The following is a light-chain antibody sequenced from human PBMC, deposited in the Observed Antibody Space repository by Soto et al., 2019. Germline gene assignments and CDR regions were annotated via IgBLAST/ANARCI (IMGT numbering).Light chain of an antibody. CDR1: QSISRY. V-gene: IGKV1-5*01. CDR3: QQYKSYST. CDR2: DAS. J-gene: IGKJ4*01. Sequence: DIQRTQSPSTLSASVGEIATIPCRASQSISRYLAWYQKTPGKAPKLLISDASSLQSGVPSRLSGSGSGTEFTLTISSLQPDDFATYYCQQYKSYSTFGGGSIV.